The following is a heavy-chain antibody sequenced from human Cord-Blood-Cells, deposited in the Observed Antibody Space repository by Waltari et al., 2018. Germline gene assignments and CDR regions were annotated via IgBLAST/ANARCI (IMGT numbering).Heavy chain of an antibody. CDR3: ARPNSSGYYDAFDI. V-gene: IGHV1-2*02. J-gene: IGHJ3*02. CDR2: INPNSGGT. CDR1: GDTCTVHY. D-gene: IGHD3-22*01. Sequence: QVQLVQSGAAVKKPGASVKVSCKASGDTCTVHYIHGVRQAPGQGLEWMGWINPNSGGTNYAQKFQGRVTMTRDTSISTAYMELSRLRSDDTAVYYCARPNSSGYYDAFDIWGQGTMVTVSS.